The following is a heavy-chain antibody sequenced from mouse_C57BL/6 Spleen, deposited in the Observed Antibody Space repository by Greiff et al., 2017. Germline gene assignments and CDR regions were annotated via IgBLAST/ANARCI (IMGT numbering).Heavy chain of an antibody. J-gene: IGHJ1*03. D-gene: IGHD1-1*01. CDR1: GYTFTSYG. V-gene: IGHV1-81*01. CDR2: IYPRSGNT. CDR3: AREGYGSGYGWYFAV. Sequence: VKLMESGAELARPGASVKLSCKASGYTFTSYGISWVKQRTGQGLEWIGEIYPRSGNTYYNEKFKGKATLTADNSSSTAYMELRSLTSEDSAVYFCAREGYGSGYGWYFAVWGTGTTVTVSS.